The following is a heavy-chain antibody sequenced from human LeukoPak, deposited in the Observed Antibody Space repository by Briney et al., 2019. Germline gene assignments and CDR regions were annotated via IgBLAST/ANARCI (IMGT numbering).Heavy chain of an antibody. CDR3: AGEYSSGWRFDY. D-gene: IGHD6-19*01. CDR2: IFHSGST. Sequence: SETLSLTCAVSGGSISSGGYSWSWIRQPPGKGLELIGDIFHSGSTYYNLSLKSRVTISVDRSKNQFSLKLSSVTAADTAVYYCAGEYSSGWRFDYWGQGTLVTVSS. V-gene: IGHV4-30-2*01. CDR1: GGSISSGGYS. J-gene: IGHJ4*02.